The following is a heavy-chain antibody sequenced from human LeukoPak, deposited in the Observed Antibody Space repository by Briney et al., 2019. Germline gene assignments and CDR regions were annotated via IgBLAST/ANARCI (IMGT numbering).Heavy chain of an antibody. V-gene: IGHV3-23*01. CDR3: VKKGDGYQSYYYYYMDV. J-gene: IGHJ6*03. CDR2: ISGSGGST. Sequence: GGSLRLSCSASGFTFDDYVMSWVRQAPGKGLEWVSAISGSGGSTYYADSVKGRFTISRDNSKNTLYLQMNSLRAEDTAVYYCVKKGDGYQSYYYYYMDVWGKGTTVTISS. CDR1: GFTFDDYV. D-gene: IGHD5-24*01.